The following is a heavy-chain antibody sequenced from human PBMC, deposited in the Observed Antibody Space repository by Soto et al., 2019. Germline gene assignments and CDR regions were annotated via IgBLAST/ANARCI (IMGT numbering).Heavy chain of an antibody. CDR1: GGSISSDDYY. Sequence: SETLSLTCTVSGGSISSDDYYWSWIRQPPGKGLEWIGYIYYSGRTNYNPSLESRLTISIDTSKNQFSLRLSYVSAADTAVYYCAGDRSNSPDYFDYWGQGTLVTVSS. J-gene: IGHJ4*02. CDR2: IYYSGRT. CDR3: AGDRSNSPDYFDY. V-gene: IGHV4-30-4*01. D-gene: IGHD2-15*01.